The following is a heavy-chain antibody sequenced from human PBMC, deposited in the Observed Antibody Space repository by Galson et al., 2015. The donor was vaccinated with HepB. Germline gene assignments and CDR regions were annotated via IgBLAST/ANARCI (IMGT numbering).Heavy chain of an antibody. CDR3: ARALGSCSSTSCHAFFDY. CDR1: GYTFTGYY. Sequence: SVKVSCKASGYTFTGYYMHWVRQAPGQGLEWMGRINPNSGGTNYAQKFQGRVTMTRDTSISTAYMELSRLRSDDTAVFYCARALGSCSSTSCHAFFDYWGQGTLVTVSS. V-gene: IGHV1-2*06. D-gene: IGHD2-2*01. CDR2: INPNSGGT. J-gene: IGHJ4*02.